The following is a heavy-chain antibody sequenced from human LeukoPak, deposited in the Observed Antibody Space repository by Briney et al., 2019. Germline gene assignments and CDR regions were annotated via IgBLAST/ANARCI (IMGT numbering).Heavy chain of an antibody. CDR2: FDPEDGET. CDR3: ATQSFLHDYKGSFDY. CDR1: GYTLTELS. J-gene: IGHJ4*02. Sequence: ASVKVSCKVSGYTLTELSMHWVRQAPGKGLEWMGGFDPEDGETIYAQKFQGRVTMTEDTSTDTACMELSSLRSEDTAVYYCATQSFLHDYKGSFDYWGQGTLVTVSS. D-gene: IGHD4-11*01. V-gene: IGHV1-24*01.